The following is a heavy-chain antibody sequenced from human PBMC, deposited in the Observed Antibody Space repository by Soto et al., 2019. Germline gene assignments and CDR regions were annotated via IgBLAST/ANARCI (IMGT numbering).Heavy chain of an antibody. V-gene: IGHV3-30*18. CDR3: AKGMLAAAGPSCDY. Sequence: PGGSLRLSCAASGFTFSSYGMHWVRQAPGKGLEWAAVISYDGSNKYYADSVKGRFTISRDNSKNTLYLQMNSLRAEDTAVYYCAKGMLAAAGPSCDYWGQGTLVTVSS. J-gene: IGHJ4*02. CDR2: ISYDGSNK. D-gene: IGHD6-13*01. CDR1: GFTFSSYG.